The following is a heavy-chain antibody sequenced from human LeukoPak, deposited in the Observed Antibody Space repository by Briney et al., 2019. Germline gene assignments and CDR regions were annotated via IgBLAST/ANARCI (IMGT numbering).Heavy chain of an antibody. J-gene: IGHJ3*02. CDR3: ARDKYGGNSNAFDI. CDR2: IGTDGRTT. D-gene: IGHD4-23*01. CDR1: GFTFSSYW. V-gene: IGHV3-74*01. Sequence: GGSLRLSCAASGFTFSSYWMHWVRQVPGKGLVWVSRIGTDGRTTTYADYVKGRFTISRDNAKNTLYLQMNSLRAEGTAVYYCARDKYGGNSNAFDIWGQGTLVTVSS.